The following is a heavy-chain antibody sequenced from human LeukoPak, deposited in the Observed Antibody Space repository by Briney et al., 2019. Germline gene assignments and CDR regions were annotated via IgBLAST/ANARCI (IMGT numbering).Heavy chain of an antibody. V-gene: IGHV3-48*03. CDR2: ISSSGSTI. J-gene: IGHJ4*02. Sequence: PGGSLRLSCAASGFTFSSYEMNWVRQAPGKGLEWVSYISSSGSTIYYADSVKGRFTISRDNAKNSLYLQMNSLRAEDMALYYCAKGYYDILTDWGYFDYWGQGSLVTVSS. CDR3: AKGYYDILTDWGYFDY. CDR1: GFTFSSYE. D-gene: IGHD3-9*01.